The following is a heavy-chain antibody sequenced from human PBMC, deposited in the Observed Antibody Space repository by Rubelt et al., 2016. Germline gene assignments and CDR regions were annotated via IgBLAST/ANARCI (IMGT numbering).Heavy chain of an antibody. Sequence: GGLVQPEGSLRLSCAASGFTFSSYAMSWVRQAPGKGLEWVSAISGSGGSTYYADSVKGRFTISRDNSKNTLYLQMNSLRDEETAVYYCARDRGYSYGSFPAWDGWGQGTTVTVSS. V-gene: IGHV3-23*01. J-gene: IGHJ6*02. D-gene: IGHD5-18*01. CDR2: ISGSGGST. CDR3: ARDRGYSYGSFPAWDG. CDR1: GFTFSSYA.